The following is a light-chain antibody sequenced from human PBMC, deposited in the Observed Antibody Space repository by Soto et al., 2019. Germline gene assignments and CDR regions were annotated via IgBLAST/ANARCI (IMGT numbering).Light chain of an antibody. J-gene: IGKJ4*01. CDR2: YPS. V-gene: IGKV1-5*01. Sequence: IRVYQSTSVEPAFVGDRVTITCRASQSISSWLAWYQQKPANTPKLLIHYPSTLPEQVPSRFSGSGSGIDFTFTISTLQPEDMATCYCQQYDNLLLPFPGGTKVDIK. CDR1: QSISSW. CDR3: QQYDNLLLP.